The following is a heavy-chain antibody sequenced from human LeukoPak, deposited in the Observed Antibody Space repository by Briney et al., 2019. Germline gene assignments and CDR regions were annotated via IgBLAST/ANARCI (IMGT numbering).Heavy chain of an antibody. CDR2: IYYSGST. CDR3: ARDRGYWSFYYYYYMDV. J-gene: IGHJ6*03. V-gene: IGHV4-39*07. CDR1: GVSISSSNSY. Sequence: SETLSLTCTVSGVSISSSNSYWGWIRQPPGKGLEWIGSIYYSGSTYYNPSLKSRVTISVDTSKNQFSLKLSSVTAADTAVYYCARDRGYWSFYYYYYMDVWGKGTTVTVSS. D-gene: IGHD2-8*02.